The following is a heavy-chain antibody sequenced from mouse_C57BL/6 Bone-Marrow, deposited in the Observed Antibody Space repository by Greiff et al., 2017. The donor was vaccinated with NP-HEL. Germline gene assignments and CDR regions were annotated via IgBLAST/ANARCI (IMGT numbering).Heavy chain of an antibody. V-gene: IGHV1-15*01. CDR3: TREGRPCFAY. Sequence: QVQLQQSGAELVRPGASVTLSCKASGYTFTDYEMHWVKQTPVHGLEWIGAIDPETGGTAYNQKFKGKAILTADKSSSTAYMALRSLTSEDYAVYCCTREGRPCFAYWGQGTLVTVSA. CDR1: GYTFTDYE. CDR2: IDPETGGT. J-gene: IGHJ3*01.